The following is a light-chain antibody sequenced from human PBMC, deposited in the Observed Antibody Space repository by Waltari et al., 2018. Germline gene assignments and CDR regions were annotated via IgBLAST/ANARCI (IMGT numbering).Light chain of an antibody. V-gene: IGKV3-11*01. CDR3: QQRSNWPPWT. J-gene: IGKJ1*01. CDR2: DAS. Sequence: EIVLTQSPATLSLSPGERATLSCRASQSVSSYLAWYQQKPGQAPRLLIYDASNRATGLPARFRGGGSGTDFTLTISSLEPEDFAVYYCQQRSNWPPWTFGQGTKVEIK. CDR1: QSVSSY.